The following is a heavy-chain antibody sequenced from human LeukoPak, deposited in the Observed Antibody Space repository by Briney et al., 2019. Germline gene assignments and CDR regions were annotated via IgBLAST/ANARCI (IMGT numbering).Heavy chain of an antibody. CDR3: ARGGYYGSGNDFRFDP. D-gene: IGHD3-10*01. J-gene: IGHJ5*02. CDR1: GGTLSRFA. Sequence: GASVKVSCKASGGTLSRFAMSWLRQAPGQGLEWMGRIIAIFGTANYAQKFQGRVTITADESTGTVYMELRSLRSEDTAVYYCARGGYYGSGNDFRFDPWGQGTLVTVSS. V-gene: IGHV1-69*13. CDR2: IIAIFGTA.